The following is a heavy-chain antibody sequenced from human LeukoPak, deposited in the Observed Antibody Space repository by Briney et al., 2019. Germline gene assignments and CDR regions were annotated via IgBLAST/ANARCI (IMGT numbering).Heavy chain of an antibody. Sequence: PSETLSLTCTISGGSISDYYWSWIRQAPGKGLEWIGYIYYSGTTNYNPSLKSRVTISVDTSKNQFSLKLSSVTAADTAVYYCARRVGNGDYGWFDPWGQGTLVTVSS. CDR1: GGSISDYY. CDR2: IYYSGTT. V-gene: IGHV4-59*12. D-gene: IGHD4-17*01. J-gene: IGHJ5*02. CDR3: ARRVGNGDYGWFDP.